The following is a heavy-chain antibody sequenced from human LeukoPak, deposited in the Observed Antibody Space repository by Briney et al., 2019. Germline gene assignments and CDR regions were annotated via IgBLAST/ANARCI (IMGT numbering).Heavy chain of an antibody. V-gene: IGHV4-39*01. D-gene: IGHD2-15*01. CDR3: ARQGSAYYFDF. CDR1: GGSISSSSYY. Sequence: SETLSLTCTVSGGSISSSSYYWGWIRQPPGKELQWIASVYYSGRTNYSPSLKSRVTISVDTSGKQFSLQLNPVTAADTAVYYCARQGSAYYFDFWGQGLLVTVSS. J-gene: IGHJ4*02. CDR2: VYYSGRT.